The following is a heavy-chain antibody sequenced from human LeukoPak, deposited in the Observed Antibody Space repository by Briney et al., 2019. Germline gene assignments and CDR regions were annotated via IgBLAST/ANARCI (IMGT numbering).Heavy chain of an antibody. J-gene: IGHJ4*02. CDR3: ARHAVRDGYNRHNDY. CDR2: IYPGDSDT. Sequence: GESLKISCKGSGYSFTSHWIAWVRQMPGKGLEWMGIIYPGDSDTRYSPSFQGQVTISADKSISTAYLQWNSLKASDTAMYYCARHAVRDGYNRHNDYWGQGTLVTASS. D-gene: IGHD5-24*01. V-gene: IGHV5-51*01. CDR1: GYSFTSHW.